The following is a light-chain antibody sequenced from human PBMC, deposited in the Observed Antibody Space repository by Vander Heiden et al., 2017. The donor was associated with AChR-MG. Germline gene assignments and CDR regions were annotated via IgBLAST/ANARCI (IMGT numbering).Light chain of an antibody. CDR3: QSYDSSLCGHVV. CDR2: DDG. J-gene: IGLJ2*01. V-gene: IGLV1-40*01. Sequence: QPVLTQPPSVSGAPGPTVDNVCTGSSCNIGAGYNEDWYQQPPGTAPTLLISDDGNRPPGVPDRFSGAKFGTSAALAITGRQDEDEADDYCQSYDSSLCGHVVFGGGTKLTVL. CDR1: SCNIGAGYN.